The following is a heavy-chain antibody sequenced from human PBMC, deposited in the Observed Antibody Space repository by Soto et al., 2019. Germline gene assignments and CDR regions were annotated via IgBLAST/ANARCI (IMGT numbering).Heavy chain of an antibody. J-gene: IGHJ4*02. CDR3: AKDHYDYVWGSYRLPDY. CDR1: GFTFSSYG. V-gene: IGHV3-30*18. D-gene: IGHD3-16*02. CDR2: ISYDGSNK. Sequence: QVQLVESGGGVVQPGRSLRLSCAASGFTFSSYGMHWVRQAPGKGLEWVAVISYDGSNKYYADSVKGRFTISRDNSXNRXYLQMNSLRAEDTAVYYCAKDHYDYVWGSYRLPDYWGQGTLVTVSS.